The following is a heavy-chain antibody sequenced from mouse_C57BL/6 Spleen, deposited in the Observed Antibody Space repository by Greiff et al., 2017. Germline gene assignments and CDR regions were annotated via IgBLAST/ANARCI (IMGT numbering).Heavy chain of an antibody. CDR3: TSRQLRPFAY. Sequence: EVKLMESGAELVRPGASVKLSCTASGFNIKDAYMHWVKQRPEQGLEWVGWIDPENGDTEYASKFQGKATITADTSSNTAYLQLSSLTSEDTAVYYCTSRQLRPFAYWGQGTLVTVSA. CDR1: GFNIKDAY. V-gene: IGHV14-4*01. J-gene: IGHJ3*01. D-gene: IGHD3-2*02. CDR2: IDPENGDT.